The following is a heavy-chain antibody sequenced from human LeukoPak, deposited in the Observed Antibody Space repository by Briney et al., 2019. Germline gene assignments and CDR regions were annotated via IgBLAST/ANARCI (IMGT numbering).Heavy chain of an antibody. V-gene: IGHV1-18*01. CDR3: ARELSSYSVWFDP. Sequence: ASVKVSCKASGYTFTSYGITWVRQAPGQGLEWMGWISAYNGNTNYAQKLQGRVTMTTDTSTSTAYMELRSLKPDDTAVYYCARELSSYSVWFDPWGQGTLVTVSS. D-gene: IGHD2-15*01. J-gene: IGHJ5*02. CDR1: GYTFTSYG. CDR2: ISAYNGNT.